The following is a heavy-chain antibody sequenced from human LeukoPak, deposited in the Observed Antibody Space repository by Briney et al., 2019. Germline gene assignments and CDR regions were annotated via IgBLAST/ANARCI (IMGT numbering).Heavy chain of an antibody. J-gene: IGHJ4*02. CDR1: GTSFSGYY. D-gene: IGHD3/OR15-3a*01. V-gene: IGHV4-34*01. Sequence: SSETLSLTCAVYGTSFSGYYWSWIRQPPGKGLEWIGEINHSGSTDHNPSLKSRVTISVDTTKNQFSLRLTSVTAADTAVYYCARQTGSGLFILPGGQGTLVTVSS. CDR2: INHSGST. CDR3: ARQTGSGLFILP.